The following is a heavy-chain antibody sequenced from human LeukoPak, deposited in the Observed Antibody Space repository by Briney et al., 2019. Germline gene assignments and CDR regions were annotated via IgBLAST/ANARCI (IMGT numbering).Heavy chain of an antibody. V-gene: IGHV3-74*01. CDR3: ARDIAVAGTFVNY. CDR1: GFTFNSYG. CDR2: INSDGSST. Sequence: PGRSLRLSCAASGFTFNSYGMHWVRQAPGKGLVWVSRINSDGSSTSYADSVRGRFTISRDNAKNTLYLQMNSLRAEDTAVYYCARDIAVAGTFVNYWGQGTLVTVSS. D-gene: IGHD6-19*01. J-gene: IGHJ4*02.